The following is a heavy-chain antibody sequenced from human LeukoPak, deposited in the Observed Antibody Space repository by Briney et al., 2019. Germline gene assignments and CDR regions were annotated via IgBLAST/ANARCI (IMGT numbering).Heavy chain of an antibody. CDR1: GYTFTGYY. D-gene: IGHD2-2*02. CDR3: ARDADIVVVPAAILDY. V-gene: IGHV1-2*02. J-gene: IGHJ4*02. Sequence: ASVKVSCKASGYTFTGYYMHWVRQAPGQGLEWMGWINPNSGGTNYAQKFQGRVTMNRDTSISTAYMELSRLRSDDTAVYYCARDADIVVVPAAILDYWGQGTLVTVSS. CDR2: INPNSGGT.